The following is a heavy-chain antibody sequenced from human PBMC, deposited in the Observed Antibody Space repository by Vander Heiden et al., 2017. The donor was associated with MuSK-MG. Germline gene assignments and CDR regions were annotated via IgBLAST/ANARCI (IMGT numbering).Heavy chain of an antibody. CDR1: GYTFTSYG. Sequence: QVQLVQSGAEVKKPGASVKVSCKASGYTFTSYGISWVRQAPGQGLEWMGWISAYNGNTNYAQKLQGRVTMTTDTSTSTAYMELRSLRSDDTAVYYCARDLRFYGSGSYYPRRDAFDIWGQGTMVTVSS. J-gene: IGHJ3*02. CDR2: ISAYNGNT. D-gene: IGHD3-10*01. CDR3: ARDLRFYGSGSYYPRRDAFDI. V-gene: IGHV1-18*01.